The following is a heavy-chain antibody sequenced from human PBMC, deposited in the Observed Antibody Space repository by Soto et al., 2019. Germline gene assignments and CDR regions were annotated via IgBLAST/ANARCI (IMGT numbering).Heavy chain of an antibody. Sequence: SETLSLTCSVSGGSISKFYWSWIRKTAGKGLEWMGRVYATGTTDYNPSLRSRVAMSVDISRKTFSLRLTSVTAADTGMYYCVRDGSKTLRDWFDPWGLGKLVTVSS. CDR3: VRDGSKTLRDWFDP. J-gene: IGHJ5*02. CDR2: VYATGTT. CDR1: GGSISKFY. D-gene: IGHD3-10*01. V-gene: IGHV4-4*07.